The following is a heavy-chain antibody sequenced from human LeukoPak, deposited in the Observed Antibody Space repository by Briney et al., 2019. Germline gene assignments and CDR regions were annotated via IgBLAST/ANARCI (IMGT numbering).Heavy chain of an antibody. J-gene: IGHJ4*02. D-gene: IGHD3-22*01. V-gene: IGHV3-21*01. CDR1: GFTFSSYS. CDR2: IRSSSSYI. CDR3: AGAADGYYDSSGYYRYYFDY. Sequence: GGSLRLSCAASGFTFSSYSMNWVRQAPGKGREWVSSIRSSSSYIYYADSVKGRFTISRDNAKNSLYLQMNSLRAEDTAVYYCAGAADGYYDSSGYYRYYFDYWGQGTLVTVPS.